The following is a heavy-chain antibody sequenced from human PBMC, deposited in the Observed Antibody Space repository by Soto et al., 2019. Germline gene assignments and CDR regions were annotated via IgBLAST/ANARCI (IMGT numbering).Heavy chain of an antibody. V-gene: IGHV2-5*02. J-gene: IGHJ5*02. CDR1: GFSLSTSGVG. D-gene: IGHD6-13*01. CDR2: IYWDDDK. CDR3: AHRRIAAAPWKVWFDP. Sequence: QITLKESGPTLVKPTQTLTLTCTFSGFSLSTSGVGVGWIRQPPGKALEWLALIYWDDDKRYSPSLKSRLTITKDTSKNQVVLTMTNMDPVDTATYYCAHRRIAAAPWKVWFDPWGQGTLVTVSS.